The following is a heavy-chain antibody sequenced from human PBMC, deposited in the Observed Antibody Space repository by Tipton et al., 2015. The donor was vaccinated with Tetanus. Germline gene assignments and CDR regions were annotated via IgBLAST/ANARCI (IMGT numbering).Heavy chain of an antibody. Sequence: SLRLSCEASGFTFSTHAMSWVRQAPGKGLEWVSGIGGSGSSTYYAASVQGRVTISRDNSKNTLYLQMHSLKVEDTAVYYCAKTKRGYSYGTYDNWGQGILVTVSS. CDR1: GFTFSTHA. CDR2: IGGSGSST. CDR3: AKTKRGYSYGTYDN. V-gene: IGHV3-23*01. D-gene: IGHD5-18*01. J-gene: IGHJ4*02.